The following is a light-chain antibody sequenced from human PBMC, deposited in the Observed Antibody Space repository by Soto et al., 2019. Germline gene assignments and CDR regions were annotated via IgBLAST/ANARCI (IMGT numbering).Light chain of an antibody. CDR1: NSNIGAGYD. V-gene: IGLV1-40*01. J-gene: IGLJ2*01. CDR2: YNN. CDR3: QSQDCSLRGSV. Sequence: QSVLTQPPSVSGAPGQRVTISCTGSNSNIGAGYDVHWYQQLPGTAPKLLIYYNNIRPSGVPDRFSGSKSGTSASLAITGLQAEDEADYYCQSQDCSLRGSVFGGGTKLTVL.